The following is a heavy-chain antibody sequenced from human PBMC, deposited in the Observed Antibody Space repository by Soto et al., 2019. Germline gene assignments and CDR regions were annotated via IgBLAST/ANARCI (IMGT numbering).Heavy chain of an antibody. Sequence: QVQLVESGGGVVQPGRSLRLSCAASGFTFSSYGMHWVRQAPGKGLEWVAVISYDGSNKYYADSVKGRFTISRDNSKNTLYLQMNSLRAEDTDVYYCAKSNWPGYSSSWYFFGMDVWGQGTTVTVSS. CDR2: ISYDGSNK. CDR1: GFTFSSYG. D-gene: IGHD6-13*01. CDR3: AKSNWPGYSSSWYFFGMDV. J-gene: IGHJ6*02. V-gene: IGHV3-30*18.